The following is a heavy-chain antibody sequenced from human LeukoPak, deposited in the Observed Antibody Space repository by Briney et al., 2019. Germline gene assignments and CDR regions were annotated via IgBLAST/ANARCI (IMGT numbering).Heavy chain of an antibody. Sequence: SETLSLTCAVSGGSISSSNWWSWVRQPPGKGLEWIGEIYHSGSTNYNPSLKRRVTISVDKSKNQFSLKLSSVTAADTAVYYCAREVATPYYYYYMDVWGKGTTVTVSS. J-gene: IGHJ6*03. D-gene: IGHD5-12*01. CDR2: IYHSGST. CDR1: GGSISSSNW. V-gene: IGHV4-4*02. CDR3: AREVATPYYYYYMDV.